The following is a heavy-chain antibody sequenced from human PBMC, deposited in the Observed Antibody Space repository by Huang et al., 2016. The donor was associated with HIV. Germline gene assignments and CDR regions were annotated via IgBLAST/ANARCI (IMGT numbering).Heavy chain of an antibody. CDR3: ARAQGPTLSPTYFDY. V-gene: IGHV1-69*13. D-gene: IGHD1-1*01. CDR2: IIPPVATP. CDR1: GGPFNNYA. J-gene: IGHJ4*02. Sequence: QVQLLQSGAEVKKPGSSVKVSCKSSGGPFNNYAINWVRQAPGQGLEWMGGIIPPVATPTYAQSVQGSVTITADAATNTAYMELSSLRFEDTAVYYCARAQGPTLSPTYFDYWGQGTLVTVSS.